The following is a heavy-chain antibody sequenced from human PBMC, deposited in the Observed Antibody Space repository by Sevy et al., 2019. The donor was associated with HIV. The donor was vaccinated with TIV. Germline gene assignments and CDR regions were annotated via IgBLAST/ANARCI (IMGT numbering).Heavy chain of an antibody. J-gene: IGHJ4*02. CDR1: GYTLIDLS. V-gene: IGHV1-24*01. Sequence: ASVKVSCKVSGYTLIDLSMHWVRQAPGKGLEWMGRFDPEDGERIYAQKFQGRVTITEDTSTDTAYMELSSLRSEDMAVYYCAKSREFYDDNSGYFDYWGQGTLVTVSS. CDR3: AKSREFYDDNSGYFDY. D-gene: IGHD3-22*01. CDR2: FDPEDGER.